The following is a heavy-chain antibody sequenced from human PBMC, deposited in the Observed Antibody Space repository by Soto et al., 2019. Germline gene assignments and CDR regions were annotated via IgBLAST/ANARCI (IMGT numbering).Heavy chain of an antibody. V-gene: IGHV1-8*01. CDR1: GYTFTSYD. J-gene: IGHJ4*02. CDR3: ARGREFSSVQLGY. CDR2: MNPSSGNT. D-gene: IGHD6-6*01. Sequence: QVQLVQSGAEVKKPGASVKVSCKASGYTFTSYDINWVRQATGQGLEWMGWMNPSSGNTDFAQKFLGRVTMTRNTSISTGYMELSSLRSGDTAVYHCARGREFSSVQLGYWGQGTLVTVSS.